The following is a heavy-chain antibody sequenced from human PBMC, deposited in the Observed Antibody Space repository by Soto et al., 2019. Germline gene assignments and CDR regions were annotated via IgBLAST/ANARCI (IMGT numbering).Heavy chain of an antibody. D-gene: IGHD3-9*01. CDR2: IYYSGST. CDR3: ARSRQGLRYFDWLKLDTFDY. CDR1: GGSISSYY. J-gene: IGHJ4*02. V-gene: IGHV4-59*01. Sequence: SETLSLTCTVSGGSISSYYWSWIRQPPGKGLEWIGYIYYSGSTNYNPSLKSRVTISVDTSKNQFSLKLSSVTAADTAVYYCARSRQGLRYFDWLKLDTFDYWGQGTLVTVSS.